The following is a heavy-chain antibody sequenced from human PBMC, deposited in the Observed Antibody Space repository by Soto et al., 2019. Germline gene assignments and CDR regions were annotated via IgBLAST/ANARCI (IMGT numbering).Heavy chain of an antibody. V-gene: IGHV4-34*01. CDR3: VREDDGGDRDYYGLDV. CDR1: GGSFSGYY. Sequence: SETLSLTCAVYGGSFSGYYWSWIRQPPGKGLEWIGEINHSGSTNYNPSLKSRVTTSVDTSKNLFSLKLGSVTAADTAVYFCVREDDGGDRDYYGLDVWGQGTTVTVSS. CDR2: INHSGST. D-gene: IGHD2-21*02. J-gene: IGHJ6*02.